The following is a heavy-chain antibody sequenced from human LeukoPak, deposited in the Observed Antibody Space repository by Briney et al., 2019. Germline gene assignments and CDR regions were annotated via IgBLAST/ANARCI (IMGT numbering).Heavy chain of an antibody. CDR3: ARRTVRPQRGRYYYYMDV. V-gene: IGHV4-39*07. Sequence: SETLSLTCTVSGGSISSGSYYWSWIRQPPGKGLEWIGEINHSGSTNYNPSLKSRVTISVDTSKNQFSLKLSSVTAADTAVYYCARRTVRPQRGRYYYYMDVWGKGTTVTVSS. CDR1: GGSISSGSYY. CDR2: INHSGST. J-gene: IGHJ6*03. D-gene: IGHD4-17*01.